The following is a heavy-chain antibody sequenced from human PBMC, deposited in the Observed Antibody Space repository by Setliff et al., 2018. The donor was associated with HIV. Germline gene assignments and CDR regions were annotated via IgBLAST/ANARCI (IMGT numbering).Heavy chain of an antibody. V-gene: IGHV4-30-4*08. D-gene: IGHD3-22*01. CDR2: IYYSGSA. Sequence: SETLSLTCTVSGGSISSGDYFLSWIRQAPGKGLEWIGCIYYSGSAYYNPSLQSRVTISVDTSKNQVSLKLNSMTAADTAVYYCARQGAGYYFDSSDYYTGNGFDMWGPGTMVAVSS. J-gene: IGHJ3*02. CDR3: ARQGAGYYFDSSDYYTGNGFDM. CDR1: GGSISSGDYF.